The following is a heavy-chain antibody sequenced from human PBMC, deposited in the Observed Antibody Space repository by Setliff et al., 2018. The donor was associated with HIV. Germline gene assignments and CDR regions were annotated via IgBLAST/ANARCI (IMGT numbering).Heavy chain of an antibody. CDR1: GYTFTHYA. D-gene: IGHD2-15*01. Sequence: ASVKVSCKASGYTFTHYAISWVRQAPGQGLEYLGWISAYNGNTNYAQKVQGRITMTTDASTSTVDMELRSLTSDDTDVYYCARLASGGWPLEVFDIWGQGTMVTVSS. J-gene: IGHJ3*02. V-gene: IGHV1-18*01. CDR2: ISAYNGNT. CDR3: ARLASGGWPLEVFDI.